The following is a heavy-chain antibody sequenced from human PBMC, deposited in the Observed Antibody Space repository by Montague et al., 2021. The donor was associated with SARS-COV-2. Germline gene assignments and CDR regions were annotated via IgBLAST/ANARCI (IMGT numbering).Heavy chain of an antibody. CDR3: AGPGRAPFHYAMDV. J-gene: IGHJ6*02. CDR2: SGST. V-gene: IGHV4-59*01. Sequence: SGSTNYNPSLKSRVTIPVDMSRNQFSLKLRPVTAADTALYYGAGPGRAPFHYAMDVWGQGTTVTVSS. D-gene: IGHD2/OR15-2a*01.